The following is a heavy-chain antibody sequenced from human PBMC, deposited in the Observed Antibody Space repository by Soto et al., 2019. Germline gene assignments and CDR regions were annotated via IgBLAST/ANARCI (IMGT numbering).Heavy chain of an antibody. J-gene: IGHJ5*02. V-gene: IGHV4-30-4*01. CDR1: GGSISSGDYY. CDR2: IYYSGST. D-gene: IGHD6-25*01. Sequence: SETLSLTCTVSGGSISSGDYYWSWIRQPPGKGLEWIGYIYYSGSTYYNPSLKSRVTISVDTSKNQSSLKLSSVTAADTAVYYCARVSGANNWFDPWGQGTLVTVSS. CDR3: ARVSGANNWFDP.